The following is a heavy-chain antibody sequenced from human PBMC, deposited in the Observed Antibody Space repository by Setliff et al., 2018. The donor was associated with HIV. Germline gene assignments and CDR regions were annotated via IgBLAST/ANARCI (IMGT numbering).Heavy chain of an antibody. CDR3: ARHGLLWFGAEYNWFDP. D-gene: IGHD3-10*01. J-gene: IGHJ5*02. V-gene: IGHV4-39*01. Sequence: PSETLSLTCTVSGGSISSSSYYWGWIRQPPGKGLEWIGSIYYSGSTYYNPSLKSRVTISVDTSKNQFSLKLSSVTAADTAVYYCARHGLLWFGAEYNWFDPWGQGTLVTVSS. CDR2: IYYSGST. CDR1: GGSISSSSYY.